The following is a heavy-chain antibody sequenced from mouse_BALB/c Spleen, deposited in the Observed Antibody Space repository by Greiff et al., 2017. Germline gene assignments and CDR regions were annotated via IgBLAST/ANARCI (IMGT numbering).Heavy chain of an antibody. D-gene: IGHD2-1*01. CDR3: TRRNYGNYGGFAY. J-gene: IGHJ3*01. Sequence: VKLVESGAELVKPGASVKLSCKASGYTFTSYYMYWVKQRPGQGLEWIGEINPSNGGTNFNEKFKSKATLTVDKSSSTAYMQLSSLTSDDSAVYYCTRRNYGNYGGFAYWGQGTLVTVSA. V-gene: IGHV1S81*02. CDR1: GYTFTSYY. CDR2: INPSNGGT.